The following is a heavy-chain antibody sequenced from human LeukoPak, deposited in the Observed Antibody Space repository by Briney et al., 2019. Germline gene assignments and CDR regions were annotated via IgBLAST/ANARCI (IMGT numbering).Heavy chain of an antibody. V-gene: IGHV3-21*01. CDR1: GFTFSSYS. J-gene: IGHJ4*02. CDR3: ARSIGGSYLFDY. Sequence: GGSLRLSCAASGFTFSSYSMNWVRQAPGKGLEWVSSISSSSSYIYYADSVKGRFTSSRDNAKNSLYLQMNSLRAEDTAVYYCARSIGGSYLFDYWGQGTLVTVSS. CDR2: ISSSSSYI. D-gene: IGHD1-26*01.